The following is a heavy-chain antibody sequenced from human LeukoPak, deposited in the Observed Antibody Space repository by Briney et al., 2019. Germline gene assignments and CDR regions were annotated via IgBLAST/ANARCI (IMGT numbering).Heavy chain of an antibody. CDR3: ARDG. Sequence: PSETLSLTCTVSGYSISTGYYWGWIRQTPGKGLEWIASVFQSGSTCYNPSLESRVSMSVDMSKNQFSLKLKSVTAADTAVYYCARDGWGQGTLVTVSS. CDR2: VFQSGST. J-gene: IGHJ4*02. CDR1: GYSISTGYY. V-gene: IGHV4-38-2*02.